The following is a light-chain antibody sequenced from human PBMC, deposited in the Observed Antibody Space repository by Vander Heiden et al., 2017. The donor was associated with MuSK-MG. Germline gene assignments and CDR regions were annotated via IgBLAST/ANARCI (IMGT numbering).Light chain of an antibody. V-gene: IGKV3-20*01. Sequence: EIVLTPFPGTLSLSPGEGTTLSCRASQSVTSNYLAWYQQKPGQAPRLLSSGAYIRATGIPDRCGGSGSGTDFTLTISRLEPEDVAVYDCHRYGSAPRTFGQGTNLDIK. J-gene: IGKJ2*01. CDR2: GAY. CDR3: HRYGSAPRT. CDR1: QSVTSNY.